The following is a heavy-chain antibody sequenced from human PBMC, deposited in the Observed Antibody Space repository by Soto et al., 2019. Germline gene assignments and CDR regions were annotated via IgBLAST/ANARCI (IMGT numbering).Heavy chain of an antibody. D-gene: IGHD3-10*01. CDR1: GFIFKMYW. CDR2: IYNDGTYS. J-gene: IGHJ4*02. Sequence: PVGSLRFSCAASGFIFKMYWMHWVRQSPGKGLVWISRIYNDGTYSDYADSVRGRFTISRDNVNDTLYLQMNNLRAEDSGLYYCTRGPRPISTGTGAYWGQGTQVTVSS. CDR3: TRGPRPISTGTGAY. V-gene: IGHV3-74*01.